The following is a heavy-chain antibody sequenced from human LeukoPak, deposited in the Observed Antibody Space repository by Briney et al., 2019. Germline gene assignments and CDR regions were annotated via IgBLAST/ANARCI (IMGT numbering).Heavy chain of an antibody. D-gene: IGHD3-9*01. CDR2: INPNSGGR. CDR3: ARGNEGDILTGYYSGYYYGMDV. CDR1: GYTFTGYY. J-gene: IGHJ6*02. V-gene: IGHV1-2*02. Sequence: SVNVSCTPSGYTFTGYYMHWVRQAPGQGLEWMVWINPNSGGRNYEKKFQGRVNMTRDTSISTAYMELSRLRLDDTAVYYCARGNEGDILTGYYSGYYYGMDVWGQGTTVTVSS.